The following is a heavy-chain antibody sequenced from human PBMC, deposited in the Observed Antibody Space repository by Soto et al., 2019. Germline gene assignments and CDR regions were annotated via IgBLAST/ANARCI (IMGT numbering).Heavy chain of an antibody. D-gene: IGHD5-18*01. Sequence: QVLLVESGGGVVQPGRSLRLSCAASGFTFSSYGMHWVRQALGKGLEWVAVIWYDGSNKYYADSVKGRFTISRDNSKNTLYLQMNSLRAEDTAVYYCARDRGGYSYGSDYWGQGTLVTVSS. V-gene: IGHV3-33*01. CDR1: GFTFSSYG. CDR2: IWYDGSNK. CDR3: ARDRGGYSYGSDY. J-gene: IGHJ4*02.